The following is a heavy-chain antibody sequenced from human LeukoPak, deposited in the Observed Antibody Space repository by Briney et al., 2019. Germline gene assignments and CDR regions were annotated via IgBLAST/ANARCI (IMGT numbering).Heavy chain of an antibody. V-gene: IGHV3-66*02. Sequence: RGSLRLSCAASGFTVSSNYMSWVRQAPGKGLEWVSVIYSGGSTYYADSVKGRLTISRDNSKNTLYLQMNSLRAEDTAVYYCARERWGRGYFDYWGQGTLVTVSS. D-gene: IGHD2-21*02. CDR2: IYSGGST. CDR1: GFTVSSNY. J-gene: IGHJ4*02. CDR3: ARERWGRGYFDY.